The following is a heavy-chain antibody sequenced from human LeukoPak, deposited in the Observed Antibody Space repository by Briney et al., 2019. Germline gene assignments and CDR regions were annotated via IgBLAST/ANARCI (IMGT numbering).Heavy chain of an antibody. Sequence: ASVKVSCKASGGTFSSYAISWVRQAPGQGLEWMGRIIPILGIANYAQKFQGRVTITADKSTSTAYMELSSLRSGDTAVYYCASRDYGSGSYQGAPFDYWGQGTLVTVSS. V-gene: IGHV1-69*04. CDR1: GGTFSSYA. J-gene: IGHJ4*02. D-gene: IGHD3-10*01. CDR3: ASRDYGSGSYQGAPFDY. CDR2: IIPILGIA.